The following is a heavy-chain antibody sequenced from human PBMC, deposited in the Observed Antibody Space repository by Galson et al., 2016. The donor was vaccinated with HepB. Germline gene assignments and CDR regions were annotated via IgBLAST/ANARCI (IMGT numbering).Heavy chain of an antibody. J-gene: IGHJ4*02. CDR3: ARRLDS. CDR1: GFTFSSYG. CDR2: ISGSSTI. V-gene: IGHV3-48*02. Sequence: LRLSCAASGFTFSSYGMNWVRQAPGKGLEWVSYISGSSTIYYADSVKGRFIISRDNAKNSLYLQMNSLRDEDTAVYYCARRLDSWGQGTLVTVSS.